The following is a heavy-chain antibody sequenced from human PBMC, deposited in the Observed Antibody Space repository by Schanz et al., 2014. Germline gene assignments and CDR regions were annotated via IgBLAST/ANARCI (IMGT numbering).Heavy chain of an antibody. CDR1: GFTFSGFW. Sequence: EVQLLESGGGVVQPGRSLRLSCAASGFTFSGFWMTWVRQAPGKGLEWVANIKKDGSEKYYVDSVKGRFTISRNDAKTSLFLQMNSLRPEDTAVEYCAKSLESCPGGRCSRGYFDYWGQGTLVTVSS. CDR2: IKKDGSEK. J-gene: IGHJ4*02. CDR3: AKSLESCPGGRCSRGYFDY. D-gene: IGHD2-8*02. V-gene: IGHV3-7*01.